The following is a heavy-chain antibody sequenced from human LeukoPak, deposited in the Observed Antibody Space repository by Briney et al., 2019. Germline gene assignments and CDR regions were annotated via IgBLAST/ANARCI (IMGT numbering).Heavy chain of an antibody. CDR3: ARDIHCSGGSCKAFDI. CDR1: GGSISSYY. Sequence: SETLSLTCTVAGGSISSYYWSWIRQPAGKGLEWIGYIYYSGSTNYNPSLKSRVTISVDTSKNQFSLKLSSVAAADTAVYYCARDIHCSGGSCKAFDIWGQGTMVTVSS. D-gene: IGHD2-15*01. V-gene: IGHV4-59*01. CDR2: IYYSGST. J-gene: IGHJ3*02.